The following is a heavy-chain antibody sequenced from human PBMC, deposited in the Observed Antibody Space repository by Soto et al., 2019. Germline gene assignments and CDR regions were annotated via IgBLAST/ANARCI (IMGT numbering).Heavy chain of an antibody. V-gene: IGHV1-69*12. J-gene: IGHJ5*02. CDR2: IIPIFGTA. D-gene: IGHD3-10*01. CDR1: GGIFSSYA. CDR3: ARGSPTGGFDP. Sequence: QVQLVQSGTEVKKPGSSVKVSCKASGGIFSSYAISWVRQAPGQGLEWMGVIIPIFGTAHYAQKFQDRVEITADEATSTVYMELSSLRSEDTAVFYCARGSPTGGFDPWGQGTLVTVSS.